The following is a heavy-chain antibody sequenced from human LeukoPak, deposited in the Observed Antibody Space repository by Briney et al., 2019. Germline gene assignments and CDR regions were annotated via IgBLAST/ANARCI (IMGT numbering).Heavy chain of an antibody. D-gene: IGHD3-9*01. CDR3: ATVLKHSAIDAFDI. J-gene: IGHJ3*02. V-gene: IGHV1-8*01. CDR2: MNPNSGNT. CDR1: GYTFTSYD. Sequence: ASVKVSCKASGYTFTSYDINWVRQATGQGLEWMGWMNPNSGNTGYAQKFQGRVTMTEDTSTDTAYMELSSLRSEDTAVYYCATVLKHSAIDAFDIWGQGTMVTVSS.